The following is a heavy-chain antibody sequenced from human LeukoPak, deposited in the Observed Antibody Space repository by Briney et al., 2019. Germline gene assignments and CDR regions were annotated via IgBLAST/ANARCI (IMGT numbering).Heavy chain of an antibody. V-gene: IGHV4-34*01. CDR1: GGSFSGYY. CDR2: INHSGST. J-gene: IGHJ5*02. CDR3: ARVEHIVVVTAIQSWFDP. D-gene: IGHD2-21*02. Sequence: PSETLSLTCAVYGGSFSGYYWSWIRQPPGKGLEWIGEINHSGSTNYNPSLKSRVTISVDTSKNQFSLKLSSVTAADTAVYYCARVEHIVVVTAIQSWFDPWGQGTLVTVSS.